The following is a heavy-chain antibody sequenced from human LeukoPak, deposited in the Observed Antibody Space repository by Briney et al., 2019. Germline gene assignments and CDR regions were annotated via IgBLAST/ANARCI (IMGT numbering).Heavy chain of an antibody. V-gene: IGHV4-4*02. J-gene: IGHJ4*02. CDR2: INHSGSS. D-gene: IGHD3-16*02. CDR1: GDSINSLDL. CDR3: ARGNTYYDYVWGSCRYYYGNYYFDY. Sequence: PSGTLSLTCTVSGDSINSLDLWSWVRQPPGKGLEWIGEINHSGSSNYNPSLKSRVTISVDTSKNQFSLKLSSVTAADTAVYYCARGNTYYDYVWGSCRYYYGNYYFDYWGQGTLVTVSS.